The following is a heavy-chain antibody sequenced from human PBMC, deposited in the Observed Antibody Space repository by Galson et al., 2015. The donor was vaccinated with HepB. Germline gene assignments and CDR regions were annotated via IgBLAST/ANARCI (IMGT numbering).Heavy chain of an antibody. CDR1: GYTFPSYA. D-gene: IGHD6-13*01. Sequence: SVKVSCKASGYTFPSYATHWVRQAPGQRLEWMGWISAGNGNTKYSQKFQGRVTITRDTSASTAYMELSSLRSEDTAVYYCARVFSSSFEYYFDYWGQGTLVTVSS. CDR2: ISAGNGNT. J-gene: IGHJ4*02. V-gene: IGHV1-3*01. CDR3: ARVFSSSFEYYFDY.